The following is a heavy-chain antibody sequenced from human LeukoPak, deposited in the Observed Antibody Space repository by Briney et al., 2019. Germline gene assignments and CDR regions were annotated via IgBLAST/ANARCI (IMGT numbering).Heavy chain of an antibody. J-gene: IGHJ6*02. Sequence: KPGGSLRLSCAASGFTFSSCSMNWVRQAPGKGLEWVSSISSSSSYIYYADSVKGRFTISRDNAKNSLYLQMNSLRAEDTAVYYCARDRGYYDFWSGPPPAGHYYYYGMDVWGQGTTVTVSS. CDR2: ISSSSSYI. V-gene: IGHV3-21*01. CDR1: GFTFSSCS. CDR3: ARDRGYYDFWSGPPPAGHYYYYGMDV. D-gene: IGHD3-3*01.